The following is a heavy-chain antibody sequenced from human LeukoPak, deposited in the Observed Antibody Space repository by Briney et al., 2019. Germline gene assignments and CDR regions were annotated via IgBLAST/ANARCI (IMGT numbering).Heavy chain of an antibody. CDR2: IYYNGNT. CDR1: GGSISSGDYY. Sequence: SETLSLTCTVSGGSISSGDYYWSWIRQPPGKGLEWIGYIYYNGNTYYNPSLKSRVTMSLDTSKNQIFLKLSSVTAADTAVYYCARERSGSYPLDYWGQGTLVTVSS. D-gene: IGHD1-26*01. CDR3: ARERSGSYPLDY. V-gene: IGHV4-30-4*08. J-gene: IGHJ4*02.